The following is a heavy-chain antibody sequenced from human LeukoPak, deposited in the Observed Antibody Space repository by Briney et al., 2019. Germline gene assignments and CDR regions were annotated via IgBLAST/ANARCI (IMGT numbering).Heavy chain of an antibody. V-gene: IGHV3-74*01. Sequence: PGGSLRLSCAASGFTFSNYVMHWVRQAPGKGLVWVSRVNSDGTTTHYAGSVKGRFAVSRDNAKNTLFLQMNSLRVEDTAVCYCTRGYNSAYDYWGQGTLVTVSS. CDR2: VNSDGTTT. J-gene: IGHJ4*02. CDR3: TRGYNSAYDY. CDR1: GFTFSNYV. D-gene: IGHD1-1*01.